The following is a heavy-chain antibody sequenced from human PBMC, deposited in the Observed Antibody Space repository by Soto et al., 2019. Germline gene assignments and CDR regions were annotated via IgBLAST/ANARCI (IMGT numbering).Heavy chain of an antibody. Sequence: SVKVSCKASGGTFSSYAISWVRQAPGQGLEWMGGIIPIFGTANYAQKFQGRVTITADESTSTAYMELSSLRSEDTAVYYCARDRESVTYAILSGYYPPNYYYYYGMDVWGQGTTVTVSS. D-gene: IGHD3-9*01. CDR2: IIPIFGTA. CDR1: GGTFSSYA. J-gene: IGHJ6*02. V-gene: IGHV1-69*13. CDR3: ARDRESVTYAILSGYYPPNYYYYYGMDV.